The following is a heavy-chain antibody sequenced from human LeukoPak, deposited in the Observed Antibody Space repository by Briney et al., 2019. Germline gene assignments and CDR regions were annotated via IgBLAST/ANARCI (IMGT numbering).Heavy chain of an antibody. V-gene: IGHV4-4*07. CDR3: ARDRKDYDILTGYDYYYYMDV. D-gene: IGHD3-9*01. CDR2: IYTSGST. J-gene: IGHJ6*03. CDR1: GGSFSGYY. Sequence: SETLSLTFAVYGGSFSGYYWSWIGQPAGKGMEWIGRIYTSGSTNYNPSLKRRVTMSLDTSKNQFSLKLSSVTAADTAVYYCARDRKDYDILTGYDYYYYMDVWGKGTTVTISS.